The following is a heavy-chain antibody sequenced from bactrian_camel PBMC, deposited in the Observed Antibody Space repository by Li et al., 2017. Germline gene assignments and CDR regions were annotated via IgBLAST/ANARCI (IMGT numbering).Heavy chain of an antibody. J-gene: IGHJ4*01. CDR2: ISSGGGRT. V-gene: IGHV3S40*01. D-gene: IGHD2*01. CDR3: VRDLGVNGYYPAY. Sequence: VQLVESGGGLVQPGGSLRLSCAASGFTFGTYDGAWVRQAPGAGLKWISGISSGGGRTYYADSVKGRFTVSGDNAKNTVLLQMNSLKPEDTAVYYCVRDLGVNGYYPAYWGQGTQVTVS. CDR1: GFTFGTYD.